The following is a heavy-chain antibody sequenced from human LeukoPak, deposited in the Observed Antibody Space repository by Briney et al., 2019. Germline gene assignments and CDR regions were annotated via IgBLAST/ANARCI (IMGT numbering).Heavy chain of an antibody. CDR2: ITSSSTYI. J-gene: IGHJ4*02. CDR3: ARAGNIRFDY. CDR1: GFTFSSYT. Sequence: GGSLRLSCAASGFTFSSYTMNWVRQAPGKGLEWVSSITSSSTYIYYADSVKGRFTISRDNSKNTLYLQMNSLRAEDTAVYYCARAGNIRFDYWGQGTLVTVSS. D-gene: IGHD1/OR15-1a*01. V-gene: IGHV3-21*04.